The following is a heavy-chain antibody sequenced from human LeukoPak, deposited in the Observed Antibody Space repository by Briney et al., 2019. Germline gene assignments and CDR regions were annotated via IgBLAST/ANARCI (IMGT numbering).Heavy chain of an antibody. Sequence: SETLSLTCTVSGYSISSGYYWGWIRQPPGKGLEWIGSIYHSGSTYYNPSLKSRVTISVDTSKNQFSLKLTSVTAADTAVYYCATLVGATVSFDYWGQGTLVTVSS. V-gene: IGHV4-38-2*02. CDR2: IYHSGST. CDR3: ATLVGATVSFDY. CDR1: GYSISSGYY. J-gene: IGHJ4*02. D-gene: IGHD1-26*01.